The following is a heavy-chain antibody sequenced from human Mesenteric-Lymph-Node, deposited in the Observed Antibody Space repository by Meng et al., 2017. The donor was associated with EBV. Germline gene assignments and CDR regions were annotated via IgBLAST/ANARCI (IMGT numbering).Heavy chain of an antibody. CDR2: VYYSGST. CDR3: ARDPYGATDF. Sequence: RWQESVPGLVKPSETLSLTCTVSGGSVSSVSYYWNWIRQPPGKGLEWIGYVYYSGSTKYNPSLKSRVTISVDTSKNQFSLKLTSVTAADTAVYYCARDPYGATDFWGQGTLVTVSS. J-gene: IGHJ4*02. V-gene: IGHV4-61*01. D-gene: IGHD4-17*01. CDR1: GGSVSSVSYY.